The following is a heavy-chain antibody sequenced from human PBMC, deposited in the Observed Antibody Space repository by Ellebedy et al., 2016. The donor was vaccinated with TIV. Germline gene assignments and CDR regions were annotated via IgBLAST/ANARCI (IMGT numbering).Heavy chain of an antibody. Sequence: PGWSLRLSCAASGFTFSSYDMHWVRQGSGNGLEWVSSIGAAGDTYYAGFVKGRVAISRENAKNSLYLQLNNVRVGDTAVYYCARATAGFDYWGQGTLVTVSS. CDR3: ARATAGFDY. CDR1: GFTFSSYD. CDR2: IGAAGDT. D-gene: IGHD1-14*01. V-gene: IGHV3-13*01. J-gene: IGHJ4*02.